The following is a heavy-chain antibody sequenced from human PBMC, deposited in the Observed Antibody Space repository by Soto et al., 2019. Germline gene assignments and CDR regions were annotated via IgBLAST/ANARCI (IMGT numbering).Heavy chain of an antibody. CDR1: GLTVSNNY. V-gene: IGHV3-53*01. D-gene: IGHD3-22*01. CDR3: ARDRSGWAEGGFDY. J-gene: IGHJ4*02. CDR2: IYTGGST. Sequence: EVQLVESGGGLIQPGGSLRLSCAASGLTVSNNYMSWVRQAPGKGLEWVSEIYTGGSTYYADSVKGRFTISRDNSKNTVFLQMNSLRAGDTAVYYCARDRSGWAEGGFDYWGQGTLVTVSS.